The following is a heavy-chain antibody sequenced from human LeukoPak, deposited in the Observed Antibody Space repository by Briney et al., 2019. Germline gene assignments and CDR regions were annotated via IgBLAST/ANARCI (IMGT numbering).Heavy chain of an antibody. CDR1: GGSISSSSYY. V-gene: IGHV4-39*07. CDR3: ARETRGYSYSRRGLFDY. CDR2: IYYSGST. D-gene: IGHD5-18*01. J-gene: IGHJ4*02. Sequence: SETLSLTCTVSGGSISSSSYYWGWIRQPPGKGLEWIGSIYYSGSTYYNPSLKSRVTISVDTSKNQFSLKLSSVTAADTAVYYCARETRGYSYSRRGLFDYWGQGTLVTVSS.